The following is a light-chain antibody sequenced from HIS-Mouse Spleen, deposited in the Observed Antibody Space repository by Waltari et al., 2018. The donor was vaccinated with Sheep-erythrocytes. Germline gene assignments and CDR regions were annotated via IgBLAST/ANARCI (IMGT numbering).Light chain of an antibody. CDR2: QDS. CDR1: TLGDKY. Sequence: SYELTQPPSVSVSPGQTASITCSGDTLGDKYACWYQQKPGQSPVLVIYQDSKLPSGIPERFSGSNSGNTATLTISGTQAMDEADYYCQAWDSSTAVFGGGTKLTVL. J-gene: IGLJ2*01. V-gene: IGLV3-1*01. CDR3: QAWDSSTAV.